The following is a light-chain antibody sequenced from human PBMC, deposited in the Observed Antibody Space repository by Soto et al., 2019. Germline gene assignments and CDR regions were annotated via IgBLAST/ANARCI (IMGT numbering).Light chain of an antibody. CDR1: QSVSSY. CDR3: HRRSNWALT. J-gene: IGKJ1*01. V-gene: IGKV3-11*01. CDR2: DAS. Sequence: TVLRQSRATCTLRRGERATQTSMASQSVSSYLAWYQQKPGQAPRLLIYDASNRATGIPARFSGSGSGTDFTLAISCLEPGDFAVYYCHRRSNWALTFAEGTKVDI.